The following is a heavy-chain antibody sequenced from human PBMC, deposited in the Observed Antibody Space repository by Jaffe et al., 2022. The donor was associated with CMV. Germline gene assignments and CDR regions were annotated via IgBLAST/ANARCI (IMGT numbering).Heavy chain of an antibody. CDR2: INHSGST. CDR3: ARGFGSNYVTHRRRTPSNNNWFDP. Sequence: QVQLQQWGAGLLKPSETLSLTCAVYGGSFSGYYWSWIRQPPGKGLEWIGEINHSGSTNYNPSLKSRVTISVDTSKNQFSLKLSSVTAADTAVYYCARGFGSNYVTHRRRTPSNNNWFDPWGQGTLVTVSS. CDR1: GGSFSGYY. D-gene: IGHD4-4*01. J-gene: IGHJ5*02. V-gene: IGHV4-34*01.